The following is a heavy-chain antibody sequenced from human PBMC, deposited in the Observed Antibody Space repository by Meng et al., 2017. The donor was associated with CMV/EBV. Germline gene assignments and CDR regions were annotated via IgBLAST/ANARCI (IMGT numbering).Heavy chain of an antibody. J-gene: IGHJ6*02. V-gene: IGHV1-8*03. CDR3: ARGRYGGFDFWSGFVYYYYYGMDV. CDR1: GYTFTSYD. D-gene: IGHD3-3*01. Sequence: ASVKVSCKASGYTFTSYDINWVRQATGQGLEWMGWMNPNSGNTGYAQKFQGRVTITRNTSISTAYTELSSLRSEDTAVYYCARGRYGGFDFWSGFVYYYYYGMDVWGQGTTVTVSS. CDR2: MNPNSGNT.